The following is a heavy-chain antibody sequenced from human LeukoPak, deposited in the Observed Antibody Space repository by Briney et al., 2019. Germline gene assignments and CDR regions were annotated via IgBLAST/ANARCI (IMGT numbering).Heavy chain of an antibody. D-gene: IGHD2-2*01. V-gene: IGHV3-23*01. Sequence: GSLRLSCAASGFTFSSYAMSWVRPAPGKGLEWVSAISGSGGSTYYADSVKGRFTISRDNSKNTLYLQMNSLRAEDTAVYYCAKGVRSTSSYLDWGQGTLVTVSS. CDR3: AKGVRSTSSYLD. CDR2: ISGSGGST. CDR1: GFTFSSYA. J-gene: IGHJ4*02.